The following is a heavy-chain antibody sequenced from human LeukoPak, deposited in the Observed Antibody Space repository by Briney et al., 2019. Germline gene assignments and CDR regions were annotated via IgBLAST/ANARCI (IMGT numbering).Heavy chain of an antibody. D-gene: IGHD3-10*01. J-gene: IGHJ6*02. V-gene: IGHV3-30*04. CDR3: ARGGFGRVISDYHYFYGMDV. CDR1: GFTFSSYA. Sequence: GRSLRLSCAASGFTFSSYAMHWVRQAPGKGLEWVALISSAGGNKYYADSVKGRFTISRDNSKSTLFLQMNSLRPEDTAVYYCARGGFGRVISDYHYFYGMDVWGQGTTVTVSS. CDR2: ISSAGGNK.